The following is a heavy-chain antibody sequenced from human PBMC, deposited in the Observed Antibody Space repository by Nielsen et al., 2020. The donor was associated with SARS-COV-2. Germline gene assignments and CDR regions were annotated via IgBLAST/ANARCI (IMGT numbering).Heavy chain of an antibody. CDR2: ITPSGDST. CDR1: GYTFTSYD. V-gene: IGHV1-46*01. D-gene: IGHD3-22*01. J-gene: IGHJ3*01. CDR3: ARETLNYYDTSGSAIFDF. Sequence: ASVKVSCKASGYTFTSYDINWVRQATGQGLEWVGIITPSGDSTNYAQKFQGRVTMTRDTSTNTVYMELSSLRSEDTAVYYCARETLNYYDTSGSAIFDFWGQGTMVTVSS.